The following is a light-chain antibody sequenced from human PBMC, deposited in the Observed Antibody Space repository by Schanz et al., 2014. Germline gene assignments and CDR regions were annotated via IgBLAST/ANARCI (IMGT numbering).Light chain of an antibody. CDR2: AVS. Sequence: QSVLTQPASVSGSPGQSITISCTGTSSDVGAYNSVSWYQQHPGKAPKLMIYAVSNRPSGVSNRFSGSKSGNTASLTISGLQAEDEADYYCSSYTSSTVVFGGGTQLTVL. CDR3: SSYTSSTVV. CDR1: SSDVGAYNS. V-gene: IGLV2-14*01. J-gene: IGLJ2*01.